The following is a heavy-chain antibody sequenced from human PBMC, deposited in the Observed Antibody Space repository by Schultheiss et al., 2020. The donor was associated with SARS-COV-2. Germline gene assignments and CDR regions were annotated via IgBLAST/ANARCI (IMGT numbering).Heavy chain of an antibody. J-gene: IGHJ6*02. CDR1: GYTFTSYG. Sequence: ASVKVSCKASGYTFTSYGISWVRQAPGQGLEWMGIINPSAGSISYAQKFQGRVTMTRDTSTSTVYMELSSLRSEDTAMYYCARDFKAGIAGASYGMDVWGQGTTVTVSS. D-gene: IGHD1-26*01. CDR3: ARDFKAGIAGASYGMDV. CDR2: INPSAGSI. V-gene: IGHV1-46*01.